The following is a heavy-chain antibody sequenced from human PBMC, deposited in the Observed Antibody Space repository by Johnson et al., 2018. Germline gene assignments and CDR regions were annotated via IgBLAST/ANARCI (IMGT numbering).Heavy chain of an antibody. V-gene: IGHV3-74*01. CDR1: EFTFSSYW. CDR3: TRGRYCGGDCYSPGGHDASDI. CDR2: INNDGSTT. D-gene: IGHD2-21*02. J-gene: IGHJ3*02. Sequence: VQLQESGPGLVMPSETLSLTCTASEFTFSSYWMHWVRQAPGKGLVWVSRINNDGSTTNYADSVKGRFTISRDNAKNTLSLQMNTLRAEDTAVYYCTRGRYCGGDCYSPGGHDASDIWGHGTMVTVS.